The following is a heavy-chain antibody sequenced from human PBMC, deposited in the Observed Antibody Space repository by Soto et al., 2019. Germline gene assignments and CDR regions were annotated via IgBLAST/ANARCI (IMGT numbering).Heavy chain of an antibody. Sequence: SGPTLVNPTQTLTLTCTFSGFSLSNSGVGVCWIRQPQGKALQWLALIYWNGDKRYSPSLKSRLTITKDTSKNQVVLTMTNMDPVYTATYYCAHTRGSPYWFDPWGQGTLVTVSS. J-gene: IGHJ5*02. CDR3: AHTRGSPYWFDP. CDR2: IYWNGDK. V-gene: IGHV2-5*01. CDR1: GFSLSNSGVG. D-gene: IGHD3-10*01.